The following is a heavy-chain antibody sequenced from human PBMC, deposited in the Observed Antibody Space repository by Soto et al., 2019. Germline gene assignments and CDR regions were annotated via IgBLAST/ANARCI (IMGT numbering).Heavy chain of an antibody. CDR2: IYWDDDE. Sequence: ITLKESGPTLVKPTQTLTLTCTFSGFSLNTGGVGVGWVRQPRGKAMEWLALIYWDDDERYRPSLRSRLNITKETNNKQVVLTMTNMDPEDTATYYCVRNWRYYGGDYYDCMDAWVQGTTVTVSS. V-gene: IGHV2-5*02. CDR3: VRNWRYYGGDYYDCMDA. CDR1: GFSLNTGGVG. D-gene: IGHD3-10*01. J-gene: IGHJ6*02.